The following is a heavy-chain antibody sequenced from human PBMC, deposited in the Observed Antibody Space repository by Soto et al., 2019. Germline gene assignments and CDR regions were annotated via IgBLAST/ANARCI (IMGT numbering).Heavy chain of an antibody. CDR3: ARVPTVTTFQHWGAFDI. V-gene: IGHV4-59*01. Sequence: SETLSLTCTVSGGSISSYYWSWIRQPPGKGLEWIGYIYYSGSTNYNPSLKSRVTISVDTSKNQFSLKLSSVTAADTAVYYCARVPTVTTFQHWGAFDIWGQGTMVTVSS. CDR1: GGSISSYY. J-gene: IGHJ3*02. D-gene: IGHD4-17*01. CDR2: IYYSGST.